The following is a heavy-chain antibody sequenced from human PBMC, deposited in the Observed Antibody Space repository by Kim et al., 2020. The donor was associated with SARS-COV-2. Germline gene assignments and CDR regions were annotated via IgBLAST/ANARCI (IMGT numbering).Heavy chain of an antibody. CDR2: ITPIDGFT. CDR1: GYTFTSHK. V-gene: IGHV1-46*01. CDR3: ARDNTDWSFHY. Sequence: ASVKVSCKASGYTFTSHKIHWVRQAPGQGLEWMGIITPIDGFTTYAQDLQDRVTMTSDTSTTTVTMELSSLRSGDTAVYFCARDNTDWSFHYWGQGTLVTVSS. J-gene: IGHJ4*02. D-gene: IGHD3-9*01.